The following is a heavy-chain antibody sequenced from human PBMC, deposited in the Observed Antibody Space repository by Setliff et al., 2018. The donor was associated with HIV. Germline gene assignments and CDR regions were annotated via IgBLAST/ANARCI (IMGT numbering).Heavy chain of an antibody. V-gene: IGHV1-46*01. CDR1: GYTFTDFY. D-gene: IGHD4-17*01. CDR3: ARGQASNDYGVSF. Sequence: ASVKVSCKASGYTFTDFYMHWVRQAPGQGLEWMGIIKPGGGNTRYAQRFKGRVSMTRDTSTSTVYMELSSLRSEDTAVYYCARGQASNDYGVSFWGQGTMVTVSS. CDR2: IKPGGGNT. J-gene: IGHJ3*01.